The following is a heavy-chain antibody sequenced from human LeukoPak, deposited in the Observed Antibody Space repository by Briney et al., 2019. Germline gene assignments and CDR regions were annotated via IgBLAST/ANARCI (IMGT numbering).Heavy chain of an antibody. J-gene: IGHJ3*02. V-gene: IGHV4-59*12. Sequence: SETLSLTCTVSGGSISSDYWSWIRQPPGKGLEWIGYIYYSGSTNYNPSLKSRVTISVDTSKNQFSLKLSSVTAADTAVYYCARKNDYYDSSGYYGAFDIWGQGTMVTVSS. D-gene: IGHD3-22*01. CDR1: GGSISSDY. CDR3: ARKNDYYDSSGYYGAFDI. CDR2: IYYSGST.